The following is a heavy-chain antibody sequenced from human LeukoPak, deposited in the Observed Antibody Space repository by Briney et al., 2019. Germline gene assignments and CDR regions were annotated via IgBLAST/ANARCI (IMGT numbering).Heavy chain of an antibody. J-gene: IGHJ5*02. CDR2: SGST. CDR1: GGSISSSSYY. Sequence: SETLSLTCTVSGGSISSSSYYWGWIRQPLGKGLEWIGNSGSTYYNPSLKSRVTISADTSENQFSLKLSSVTAADTAVYYCARDRISAGTWFDPWGQGTLVTVSS. V-gene: IGHV4-39*02. D-gene: IGHD6-19*01. CDR3: ARDRISAGTWFDP.